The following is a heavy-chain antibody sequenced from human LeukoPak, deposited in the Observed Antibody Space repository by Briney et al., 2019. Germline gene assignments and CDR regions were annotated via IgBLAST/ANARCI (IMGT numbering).Heavy chain of an antibody. D-gene: IGHD6-13*01. CDR1: GFTFSSYS. CDR2: ISSSSSYI. J-gene: IGHJ4*02. Sequence: GGSLRLSCAASGFTFSSYSMNWVRQAPGKGLEWVSSISSSSSYIYYADSVKGRFTISRDNAKNSLYLQMNSLRAEDAAVYYCARDEKQQLEFDYWGQGTLVTVSS. CDR3: ARDEKQQLEFDY. V-gene: IGHV3-21*01.